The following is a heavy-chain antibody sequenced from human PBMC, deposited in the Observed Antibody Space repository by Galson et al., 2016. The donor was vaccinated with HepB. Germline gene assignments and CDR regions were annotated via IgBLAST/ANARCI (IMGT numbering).Heavy chain of an antibody. CDR3: ARDRGIGGAVAGPVDY. Sequence: SLRLSCAASGFTFRDYTTNWVRQAPGRGLEWVSSISESSRYIYSADSVKGRFTVSRDNAKNSLYLQMNSLRAEDTAMYYCARDRGIGGAVAGPVDYWGQGTLVTVSS. CDR2: ISESSRYI. J-gene: IGHJ4*02. V-gene: IGHV3-21*01. D-gene: IGHD6-19*01. CDR1: GFTFRDYT.